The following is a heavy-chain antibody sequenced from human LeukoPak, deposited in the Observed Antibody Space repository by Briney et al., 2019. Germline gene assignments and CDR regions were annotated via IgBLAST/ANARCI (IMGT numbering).Heavy chain of an antibody. Sequence: GGSLRLSCAASGFTFSSYSMKWVRQAPGKGLEWVSSISSSSSYIYYADSVKGRFTISRDNAKHSLYLQMNSLRAEDTAVYYCASPGGSRPWGQGTLVTVSS. CDR2: ISSSSSYI. D-gene: IGHD2-15*01. J-gene: IGHJ5*02. CDR3: ASPGGSRP. V-gene: IGHV3-21*04. CDR1: GFTFSSYS.